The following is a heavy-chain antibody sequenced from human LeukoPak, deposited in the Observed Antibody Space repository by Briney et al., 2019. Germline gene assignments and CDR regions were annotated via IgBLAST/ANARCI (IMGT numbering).Heavy chain of an antibody. V-gene: IGHV4-30-2*01. J-gene: IGHJ5*02. CDR3: ARASGIAAAGTGWFDP. CDR2: IYHSGST. CDR1: GGSISSGGYS. Sequence: SETLSLTCAVPGGSISSGGYSWSWIRQPPGKGLEWIGYIYHSGSTYYNPSLKSRVTISVDRSKNQFSLKLSSVTAADTAVYYCARASGIAAAGTGWFDPWGQGTLVTVSS. D-gene: IGHD6-13*01.